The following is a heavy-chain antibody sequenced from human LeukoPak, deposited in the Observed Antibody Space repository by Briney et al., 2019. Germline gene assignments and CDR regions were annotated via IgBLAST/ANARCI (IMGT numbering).Heavy chain of an antibody. Sequence: GSLRLSCAASGFTFSSYGLHWVRQAPGKGLEWVAVISYDGSNKYYADSVKGRFTISRDNSKNTLYLQMNSLRAEDTAVYYCAKAISSSSWYFLGDYWGQGTLVTVSS. D-gene: IGHD6-13*01. J-gene: IGHJ4*02. CDR1: GFTFSSYG. CDR2: ISYDGSNK. CDR3: AKAISSSSWYFLGDY. V-gene: IGHV3-30*18.